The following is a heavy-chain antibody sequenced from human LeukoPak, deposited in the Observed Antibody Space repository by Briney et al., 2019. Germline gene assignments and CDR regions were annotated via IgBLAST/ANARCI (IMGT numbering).Heavy chain of an antibody. D-gene: IGHD3-22*01. CDR1: GGSISSSGYY. J-gene: IGHJ4*02. CDR2: IYYSGSN. CDR3: ARDGTRTDSSDTI. V-gene: IGHV4-39*07. Sequence: SETLSLTCTVSGGSISSSGYYWGWIRQTPGKGLEWIGSIYYSGSNYHNPSLKSRVSMSVDTSKNQFSLKLSSVTAADTAVYYCARDGTRTDSSDTIWGQGTLVTVSS.